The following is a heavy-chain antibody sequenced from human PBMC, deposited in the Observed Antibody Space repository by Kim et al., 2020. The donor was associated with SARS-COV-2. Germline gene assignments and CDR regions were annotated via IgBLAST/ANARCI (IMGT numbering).Heavy chain of an antibody. V-gene: IGHV3-33*01. CDR3: ARELTGDFDY. J-gene: IGHJ4*02. D-gene: IGHD1-20*01. CDR2: NK. Sequence: NKYYADSVKGRFTISRDNSKNTLYLQMNSLRAEDTAVYYCARELTGDFDYWGQGTLVTVSS.